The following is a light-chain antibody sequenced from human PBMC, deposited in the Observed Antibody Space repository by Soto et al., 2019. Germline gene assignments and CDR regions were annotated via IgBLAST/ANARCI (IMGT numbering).Light chain of an antibody. J-gene: IGKJ1*01. CDR3: QQYSTSPWT. CDR1: QRVINSY. V-gene: IGKV3-20*01. CDR2: GAS. Sequence: EIVLTQSPGTLSLSPGERATLSCRASQRVINSYLAWYQQKPGQAPRLLFHGASTRATDIPDRFTGSGSGTDFTLTISRLEPEDFAVYYCQQYSTSPWTFGQGTKVEIK.